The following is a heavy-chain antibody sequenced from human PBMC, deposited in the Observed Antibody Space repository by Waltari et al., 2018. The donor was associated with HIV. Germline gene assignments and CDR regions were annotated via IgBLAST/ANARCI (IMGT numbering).Heavy chain of an antibody. CDR2: MNPNSGNT. D-gene: IGHD3-9*01. V-gene: IGHV1-8*01. J-gene: IGHJ4*02. CDR1: GYTFTSYD. CDR3: ARGPSPYYDILTGYTPGVDY. Sequence: QVQLVQSGAEVKKPGASVKVSCKASGYTFTSYDINWVRQATGQGLEWMGWMNPNSGNTGDAQKFQGRVTMTRNTSISTAYMELSSLRAEDTAVYYCARGPSPYYDILTGYTPGVDYWGQGTLVTVSS.